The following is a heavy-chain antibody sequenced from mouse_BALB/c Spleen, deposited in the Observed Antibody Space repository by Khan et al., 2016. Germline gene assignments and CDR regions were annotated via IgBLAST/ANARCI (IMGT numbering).Heavy chain of an antibody. V-gene: IGHV1S137*01. J-gene: IGHJ4*01. CDR1: GYTFTDYA. Sequence: QVQLQQSGAEPVRPGVSVKISCKGSGYTFTDYAMHWVKQSHAKSLEWIGVISTYYGDTSYNQKFEGKATMTVDKSSSTAYMELARLTSEDSAIYYCAREGLNYDYAMDYWGQGTSVTVSS. D-gene: IGHD2-1*01. CDR2: ISTYYGDT. CDR3: AREGLNYDYAMDY.